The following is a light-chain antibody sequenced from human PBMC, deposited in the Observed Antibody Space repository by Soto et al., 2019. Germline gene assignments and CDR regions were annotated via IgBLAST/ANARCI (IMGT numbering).Light chain of an antibody. CDR2: EGS. V-gene: IGLV2-23*01. Sequence: QSALTQPASVSGSPGQSIAISCTGTSSDVGSYNSVSWYQQHPGKAPKLMIYEGSKRPSGVSDRFSGSKSGITASLTISGLQAEDEADYYCCSYAGSSTSYVFGTGTKLTVL. CDR3: CSYAGSSTSYV. CDR1: SSDVGSYNS. J-gene: IGLJ1*01.